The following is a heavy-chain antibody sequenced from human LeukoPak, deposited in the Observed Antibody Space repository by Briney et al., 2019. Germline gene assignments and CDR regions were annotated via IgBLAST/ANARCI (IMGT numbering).Heavy chain of an antibody. V-gene: IGHV6-1*01. CDR3: ARGEYSSSSCFDY. CDR1: GDSVSSNSDA. D-gene: IGHD6-6*01. J-gene: IGHJ4*02. Sequence: SQALSLTCAISGDSVSSNSDAWNWIRQSPSRGLEWLGRTYYRSKWYNDYAVSVKSRITINPDTSKNQFSLQLNSVTPEDTAVYYCARGEYSSSSCFDYWGQGTLVTVSS. CDR2: TYYRSKWYN.